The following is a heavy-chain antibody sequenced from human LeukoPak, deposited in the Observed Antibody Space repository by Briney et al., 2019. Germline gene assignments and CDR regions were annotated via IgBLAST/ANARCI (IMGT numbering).Heavy chain of an antibody. CDR3: ANPGVDTAMALDY. CDR1: GFTFSSYA. Sequence: PGGSLRLSCAASGFTFSSYAMSWVRQAPGKGLEWVSAISGSGGSTYYADSVKGWFTISRDNSKNTLYLQMNSLRAEDTAVYYCANPGVDTAMALDYWGQGTLVTVSS. D-gene: IGHD5-18*01. J-gene: IGHJ4*02. CDR2: ISGSGGST. V-gene: IGHV3-23*01.